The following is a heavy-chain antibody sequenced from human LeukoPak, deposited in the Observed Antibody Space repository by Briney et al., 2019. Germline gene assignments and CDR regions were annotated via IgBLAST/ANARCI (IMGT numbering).Heavy chain of an antibody. CDR1: GFTFSSYS. CDR3: AKALTVTTPYEG. D-gene: IGHD4-17*01. Sequence: PGGSLRLSCAASGFTFSSYSMNWVRQAPGKGLEWVSSISSSSSYIYYADSVKGRFTISRDNAKNSLYLQMNSLRAEDTALYYCAKALTVTTPYEGWGQGTLVTVSS. CDR2: ISSSSSYI. J-gene: IGHJ4*02. V-gene: IGHV3-21*04.